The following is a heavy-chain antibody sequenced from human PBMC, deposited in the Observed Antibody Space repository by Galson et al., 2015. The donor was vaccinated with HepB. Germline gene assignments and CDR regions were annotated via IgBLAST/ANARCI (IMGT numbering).Heavy chain of an antibody. D-gene: IGHD1-14*01. J-gene: IGHJ4*02. Sequence: SLRLSCAASGFTFSSYAMHWVRQAPGKGLEWVAVISYDGSNKYYADSVKGRFTISRDNSKITLYLQMNSLRAEDTAVYYCAKTAGGYFDYWGQGTLVTVSS. CDR2: ISYDGSNK. CDR3: AKTAGGYFDY. CDR1: GFTFSSYA. V-gene: IGHV3-30*04.